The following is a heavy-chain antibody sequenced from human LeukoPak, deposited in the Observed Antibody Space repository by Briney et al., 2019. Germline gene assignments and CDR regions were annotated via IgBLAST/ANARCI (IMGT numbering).Heavy chain of an antibody. CDR1: GGSISSGDYY. Sequence: SETLSLTCTVSGGSISSGDYYWSWIRQPPGTGLEWIGYIYYSGSTYYNPSLKSRVTISVDTSKNQFSLKLSSVTAADTAVYYCARDEPHYDILTGLSGGMDVWGQGTTVTVSS. D-gene: IGHD3-9*01. J-gene: IGHJ6*02. CDR3: ARDEPHYDILTGLSGGMDV. CDR2: IYYSGST. V-gene: IGHV4-30-4*02.